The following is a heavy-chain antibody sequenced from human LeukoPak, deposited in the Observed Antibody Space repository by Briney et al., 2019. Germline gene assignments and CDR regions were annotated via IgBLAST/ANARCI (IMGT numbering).Heavy chain of an antibody. V-gene: IGHV1-2*02. Sequence: GASVKISCKASGYTFTDYYIHWVRQAPGQGLEWMGWMNPDSGGTNYAQKFKGRVTMTRDTSINTAYMELSRLRSDDTAMYYCARSSGWKYNIDYWGQGTLVTVSS. D-gene: IGHD6-19*01. J-gene: IGHJ4*02. CDR1: GYTFTDYY. CDR3: ARSSGWKYNIDY. CDR2: MNPDSGGT.